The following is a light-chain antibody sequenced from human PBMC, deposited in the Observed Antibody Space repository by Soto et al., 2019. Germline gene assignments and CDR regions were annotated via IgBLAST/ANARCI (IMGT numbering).Light chain of an antibody. CDR1: QSVSSN. V-gene: IGKV3-15*01. CDR3: QQYNDWPPYT. Sequence: EIVMTQSPATLSVSPGDRATLSCRASQSVSSNLAWYQQKPGQAPRLLIYGASTRATGIPARFSGSGSGTDFTLTFSSLQSADFAVYYCQQYNDWPPYTFGQGTNLEIK. J-gene: IGKJ2*01. CDR2: GAS.